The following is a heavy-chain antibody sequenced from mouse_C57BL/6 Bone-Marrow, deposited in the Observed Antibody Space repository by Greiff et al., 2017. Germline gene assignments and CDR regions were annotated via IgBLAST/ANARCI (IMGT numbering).Heavy chain of an antibody. D-gene: IGHD2-4*01. V-gene: IGHV1-55*01. CDR3: ARDDYVDWYGDV. CDR2: IYPGSGST. Sequence: QVQLQQPGAELVKPGASVKMSCKASGYTFTSYWITWVKQRPGQGLEWIGDIYPGSGSTNYNEKFKSKVTLTVDTSSSTDYMQLSSLTSEDSAVYYCARDDYVDWYGDVWGTGTTVTVTA. J-gene: IGHJ1*03. CDR1: GYTFTSYW.